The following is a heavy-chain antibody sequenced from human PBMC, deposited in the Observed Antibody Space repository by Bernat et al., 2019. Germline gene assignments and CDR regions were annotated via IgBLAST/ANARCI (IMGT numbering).Heavy chain of an antibody. V-gene: IGHV3-7*03. CDR3: ERDDFPEGYSSSILHYYMDV. D-gene: IGHD6-13*01. Sequence: EVQLVESGGGWVRPGGALGLSGAAPGFPCSSFWISWVRQAPGRGREGVANRKQDGSEKYYVDSVKGRFTLSRDNAKNSLYLKMNNLRAEDTAVYYCERDDFPEGYSSSILHYYMDVWGKGTTVTVSS. CDR1: GFPCSSFW. J-gene: IGHJ6*03. CDR2: RKQDGSEK.